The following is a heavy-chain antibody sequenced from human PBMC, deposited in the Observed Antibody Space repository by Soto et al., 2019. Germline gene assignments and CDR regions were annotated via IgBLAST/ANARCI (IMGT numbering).Heavy chain of an antibody. CDR2: ISSSSSTI. J-gene: IGHJ4*02. D-gene: IGHD3-3*01. Sequence: GGSLRLSCAASGFTFSSYSMNWVRQAPGKGLEWVSYISSSSSTIYYADSVKGRFTISRDNAKNTLYLQMNSLRAEDTAVYYWAKAETDFWSGYYTGPDYWGQGTLVTVSS. CDR1: GFTFSSYS. CDR3: AKAETDFWSGYYTGPDY. V-gene: IGHV3-48*01.